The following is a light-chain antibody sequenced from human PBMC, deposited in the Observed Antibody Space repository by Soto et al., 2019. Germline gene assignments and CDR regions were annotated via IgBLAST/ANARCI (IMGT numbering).Light chain of an antibody. CDR2: YDS. J-gene: IGLJ2*01. Sequence: SYVLTQRPSVSVAPGQTAKIACGGNDIGSKGVHWYQRKPGQAPVLVISYDSGRPSGIPDRFSGSNSGNTATLSISRVEAGDDADYYCQVWDSSSDHLFGGGTKLTVL. V-gene: IGLV3-21*04. CDR1: DIGSKG. CDR3: QVWDSSSDHL.